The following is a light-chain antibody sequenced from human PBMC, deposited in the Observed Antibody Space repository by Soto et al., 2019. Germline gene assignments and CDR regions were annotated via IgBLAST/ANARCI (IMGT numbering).Light chain of an antibody. CDR3: QQSYSTPRT. Sequence: DIVMTQSPDSLAVSLGERATINCKYSQSVLYCSNRKNYLAWYQQKSGQSPKVLIYWASTRESGVPDRFSGSGSGTDFTLTISSLQAEDAAVYYCQQSYSTPRTFGQGTKVEIK. CDR2: WAS. CDR1: QSVLYCSNRKNY. V-gene: IGKV4-1*01. J-gene: IGKJ1*01.